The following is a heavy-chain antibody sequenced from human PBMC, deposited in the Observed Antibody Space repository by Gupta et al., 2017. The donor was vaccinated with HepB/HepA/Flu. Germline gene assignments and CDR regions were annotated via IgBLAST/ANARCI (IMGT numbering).Heavy chain of an antibody. J-gene: IGHJ6*02. CDR3: ARSSSGDGYNFFSYYYGMDV. D-gene: IGHD5-24*01. CDR2: MNPNSGNT. V-gene: IGHV1-8*01. Sequence: QVQLVQSGAEVKKPGASVKVSCKASGYTFTSYDINWVRQAPGQGLEWMGWMNPNSGNTGYAQKFQGRVTMTRNTSISTAYMELSSLRSEDTAVYYCARSSSGDGYNFFSYYYGMDVWGQGTTVTVSS. CDR1: GYTFTSYD.